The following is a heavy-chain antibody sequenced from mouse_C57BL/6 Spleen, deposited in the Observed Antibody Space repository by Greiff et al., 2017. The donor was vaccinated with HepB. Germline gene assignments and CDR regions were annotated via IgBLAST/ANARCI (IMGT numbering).Heavy chain of an antibody. J-gene: IGHJ4*01. V-gene: IGHV3-6*01. CDR3: ARDLDYYGSSFYAMDY. CDR1: GCSITSGYY. D-gene: IGHD1-1*01. CDR2: ISYDGSN. Sequence: EVQVVESGPGLVKPSQSLSLTCSVTGCSITSGYYWNWIRQFPGNKLEWMGYISYDGSNNYNPSLKNRISITRDTSKNQFFLKLNSVTTEDTATYYCARDLDYYGSSFYAMDYWGQGTSVTVSS.